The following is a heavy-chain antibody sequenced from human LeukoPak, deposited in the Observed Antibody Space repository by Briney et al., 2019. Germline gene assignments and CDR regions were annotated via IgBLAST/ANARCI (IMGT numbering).Heavy chain of an antibody. CDR1: GYTFTSYA. CDR3: ARDLDSSGYYPGMFDY. J-gene: IGHJ4*02. CDR2: INTNTGNP. D-gene: IGHD3-22*01. Sequence: ASVKVSCKASGYTFTSYAMNWVRQAPGQGLGWMGWINTNTGNPTYAQGFTGRFVFSLDTSVSTAYLQISSLKAEDAAVYYCARDLDSSGYYPGMFDYWGQGTLVTVSS. V-gene: IGHV7-4-1*02.